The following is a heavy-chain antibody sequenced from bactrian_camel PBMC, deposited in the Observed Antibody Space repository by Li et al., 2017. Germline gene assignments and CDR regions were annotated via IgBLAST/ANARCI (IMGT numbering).Heavy chain of an antibody. V-gene: IGHV3S54*01. D-gene: IGHD5*01. CDR3: AAASFQPTMGCIGMDRYNN. Sequence: HVQLVESGGASVQAGGSLRLSCAASGNIASSDCMGWFRQAPGKGREAVAAIYSAGGTTFYADSVKGRFTISKDKDKNIVYLEMTNLKPEDAAMYYCAAASFQPTMGCIGMDRYNNWGQGTQVTVS. CDR2: IYSAGGTT. CDR1: GNIASSDC. J-gene: IGHJ4*01.